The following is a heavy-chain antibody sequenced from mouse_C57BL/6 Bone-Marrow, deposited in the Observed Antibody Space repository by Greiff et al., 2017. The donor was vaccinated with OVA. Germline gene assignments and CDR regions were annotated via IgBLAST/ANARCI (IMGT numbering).Heavy chain of an antibody. CDR3: AREDGYYLAMDY. J-gene: IGHJ4*01. Sequence: EVKVVESGGGLVQSGRSLRLSCATSGFTFSDFYMEWVRQAPGKGLEWIAASRNKANDYTTEYSASVKGRFIVSRDTSQSILYLQMNALRAEDTAIYYCAREDGYYLAMDYWGQGTSVTVSS. CDR2: SRNKANDYTT. CDR1: GFTFSDFY. D-gene: IGHD2-3*01. V-gene: IGHV7-1*01.